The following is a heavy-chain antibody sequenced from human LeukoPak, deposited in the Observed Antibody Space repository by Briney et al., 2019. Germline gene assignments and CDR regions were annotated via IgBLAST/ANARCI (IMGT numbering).Heavy chain of an antibody. CDR1: GGSVRSGTYY. Sequence: SETLSLTCTVSGGSVRSGTYYWSWIRQPPGKGLEWIGYIYYSGSTNYNPSLKSRVTISVDTSKNQFSLKLSSVTAADTAVYYCARDSGSYYGYYYYGMDVWGQGTTVTVSS. J-gene: IGHJ6*02. V-gene: IGHV4-61*01. D-gene: IGHD1-26*01. CDR2: IYYSGST. CDR3: ARDSGSYYGYYYYGMDV.